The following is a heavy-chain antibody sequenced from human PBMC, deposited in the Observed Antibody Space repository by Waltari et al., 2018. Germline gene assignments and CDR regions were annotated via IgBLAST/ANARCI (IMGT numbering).Heavy chain of an antibody. CDR3: ARMAQI. CDR2: ISTNSNYI. J-gene: IGHJ4*02. V-gene: IGHV3-21*01. CDR1: GFTFSIYP. Sequence: DVQLVESGGGLVKPGGSLRLSCAASGFTFSIYPMNWVRQAPGKVLEWVSSISTNSNYIYYADSVKGRFTTSRDNAKNSLYLQMNSLRADDTAVYYCARMAQIWGQGTLVTVSS.